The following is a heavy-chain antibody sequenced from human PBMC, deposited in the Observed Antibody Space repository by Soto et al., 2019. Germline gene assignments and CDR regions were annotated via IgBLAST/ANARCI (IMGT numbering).Heavy chain of an antibody. D-gene: IGHD1-26*01. CDR3: ARDLGELWPSVGGY. CDR2: IYYDGRNK. V-gene: IGHV3-33*01. CDR1: GFIFNTYG. J-gene: IGHJ4*02. Sequence: QVQLVESGGGVVQPGRSLRLSCAASGFIFNTYGMHWVRQAPGKGLEWVAVIYYDGRNKYYADSVKGRFTISRDNSKNTVNLQMNSLRVEDPAVYYCARDLGELWPSVGGYWGQGTLVTVSS.